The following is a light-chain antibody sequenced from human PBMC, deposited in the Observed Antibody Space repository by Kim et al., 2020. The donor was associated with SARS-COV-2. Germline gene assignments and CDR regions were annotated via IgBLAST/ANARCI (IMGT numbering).Light chain of an antibody. V-gene: IGKV3-20*01. CDR1: PRLSRND. CDR3: QQYGSSPIVT. CDR2: GAS. Sequence: PGDRATLSCRASPRLSRNDVAWYQQKPGQAPRLLIDGASSRATGIPDRFSGSGSGTDFTLTIRRLEPEDFAVYLCQQYGSSPIVTFGQGTRLEIK. J-gene: IGKJ5*01.